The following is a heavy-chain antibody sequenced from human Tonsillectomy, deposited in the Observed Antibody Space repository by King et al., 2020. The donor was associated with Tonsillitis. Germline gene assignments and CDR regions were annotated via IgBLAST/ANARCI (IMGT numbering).Heavy chain of an antibody. D-gene: IGHD5-18*01. J-gene: IGHJ3*02. V-gene: IGHV4-61*02. CDR2: IYTSGST. CDR1: GGSISSGSYY. CDR3: ASVYSYGPSAFDI. Sequence: QLQESGPGLVKPSQTLSLTCTVSGGSISSGSYYWSWIRQPAGKGLEWIGRIYTSGSTTYNPSLKSRVTMSVDTSKNQFSLKLSSVTAADTAVYYCASVYSYGPSAFDIWGQGTMVTVSS.